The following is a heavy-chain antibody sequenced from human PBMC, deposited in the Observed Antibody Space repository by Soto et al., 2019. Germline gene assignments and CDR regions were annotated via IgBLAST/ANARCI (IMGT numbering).Heavy chain of an antibody. V-gene: IGHV3-30-3*01. D-gene: IGHD3-10*01. J-gene: IGHJ4*02. CDR1: GFTFSSYA. Sequence: GGSLRLSCAASGFTFSSYAMHWVRQAPGKGLEWVAVISYDGSNKYYADSVKGRFTISRDNSKNTLYLQMNSLRAEDTAVYYCARWPLRGSGSYWYYFDYWGQGTLVTVSS. CDR2: ISYDGSNK. CDR3: ARWPLRGSGSYWYYFDY.